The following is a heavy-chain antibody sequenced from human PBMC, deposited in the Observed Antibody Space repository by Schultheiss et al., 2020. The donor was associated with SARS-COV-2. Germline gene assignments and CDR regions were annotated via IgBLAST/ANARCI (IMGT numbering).Heavy chain of an antibody. V-gene: IGHV4-59*08. J-gene: IGHJ4*02. CDR1: GGSFSGYY. CDR3: ARHSPGGGYAYFDY. CDR2: IYYSGST. D-gene: IGHD3-22*01. Sequence: SETLSLTCAVYGGSFSGYYWSWIRQPPGKGLEWIGYIYYSGSTNYNPSLKSRVTISVDTSKNQFSLKMSSVTAADTAVYYCARHSPGGGYAYFDYWGQGTLVTVSS.